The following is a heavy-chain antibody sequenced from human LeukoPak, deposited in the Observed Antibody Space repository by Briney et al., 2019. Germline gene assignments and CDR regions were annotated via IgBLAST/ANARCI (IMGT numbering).Heavy chain of an antibody. CDR1: GFIFKNFG. CDR2: IRYDGSRT. J-gene: IGHJ4*02. CDR3: AKDRSWGMNSAEY. V-gene: IGHV3-30*02. Sequence: GGSLRLPCAASGFIFKNFGMYWVRQAPGKGLEWVAFIRYDGSRTYYTDSVKGRFTISRDNSNNTLYLQMNSLRPEDTAVYFCAKDRSWGMNSAEYWGQGTLVTVSS. D-gene: IGHD7-27*01.